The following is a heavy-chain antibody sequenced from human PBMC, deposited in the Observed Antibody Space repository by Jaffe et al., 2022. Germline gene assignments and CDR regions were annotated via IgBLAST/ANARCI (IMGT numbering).Heavy chain of an antibody. J-gene: IGHJ6*04. Sequence: EVQLVESGGGLVQPGGSLRLSCAASGFTFSSYEMNWVRQAPGKGLEWVSYISSSGSTIYYADSVKGRFTISRDNAKNSLYLQMNSLRAEDTAVYYCATHDILTGYPFTDVWGKGTTVTVSS. D-gene: IGHD3-9*01. V-gene: IGHV3-48*03. CDR3: ATHDILTGYPFTDV. CDR1: GFTFSSYE. CDR2: ISSSGSTI.